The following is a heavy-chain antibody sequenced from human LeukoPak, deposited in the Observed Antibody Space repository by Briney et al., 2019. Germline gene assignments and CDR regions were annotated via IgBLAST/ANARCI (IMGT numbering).Heavy chain of an antibody. J-gene: IGHJ4*02. CDR2: ISSSSSYI. D-gene: IGHD3-16*02. V-gene: IGHV3-21*04. Sequence: GGSLRLSCAASGFTFSSYSMNWVRQAPGKGLEWVSSISSSSSYIYYADSVKGRFTISRDNAKNMLYLQMNSLRAEDTAVYYCAKDSYYDYVWGSYRYTNQFDYWGQGTLVTVPS. CDR3: AKDSYYDYVWGSYRYTNQFDY. CDR1: GFTFSSYS.